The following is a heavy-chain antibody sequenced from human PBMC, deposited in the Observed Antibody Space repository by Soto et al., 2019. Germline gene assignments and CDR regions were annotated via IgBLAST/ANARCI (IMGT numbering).Heavy chain of an antibody. Sequence: QVQLVQSGAEVKKPGASVKVSCKASGYTFTSYGISWVRQAPGQGLEWMGWISAYNGNTNYAQKLQGRVTMTTETSTSTAYMELRSLRSDDTAVYYCARLYGSGSYYYNGFCDYWGQGTLVTVSS. CDR3: ARLYGSGSYYYNGFCDY. J-gene: IGHJ4*02. V-gene: IGHV1-18*01. D-gene: IGHD3-10*01. CDR2: ISAYNGNT. CDR1: GYTFTSYG.